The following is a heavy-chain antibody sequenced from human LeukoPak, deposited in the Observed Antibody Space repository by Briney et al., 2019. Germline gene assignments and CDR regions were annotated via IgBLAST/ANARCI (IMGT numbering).Heavy chain of an antibody. J-gene: IGHJ5*02. CDR1: GFTFSSYG. CDR3: LRIAAAGA. V-gene: IGHV3-30*03. Sequence: PGGSLRLSCAASGFTFSSYGMHWVRQGPGKGLEWVAVISYDGSNKYYADSVKGRFTIFRDNSKNTLYLQMNSLRAEDTAVYYCLRIAAAGAWGQGTLVTVSS. D-gene: IGHD6-13*01. CDR2: ISYDGSNK.